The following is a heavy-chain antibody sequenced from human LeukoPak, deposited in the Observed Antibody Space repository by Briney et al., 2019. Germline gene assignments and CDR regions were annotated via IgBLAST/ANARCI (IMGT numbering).Heavy chain of an antibody. D-gene: IGHD5-18*01. CDR2: IYSGGST. Sequence: PGGSLRLSCAASGFTVSSNYMSWVRQAPGKGLEWVSVIYSGGSTYYADSVKGRFTISRDNSKNTLYLQMNSLRAEDTAVYYCARDLGYSYGYVYWRQGTLVTVSS. CDR3: ARDLGYSYGYVY. J-gene: IGHJ4*02. V-gene: IGHV3-53*01. CDR1: GFTVSSNY.